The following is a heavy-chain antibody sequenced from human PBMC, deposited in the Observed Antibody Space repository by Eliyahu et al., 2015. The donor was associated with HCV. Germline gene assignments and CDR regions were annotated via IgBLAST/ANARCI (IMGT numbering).Heavy chain of an antibody. CDR2: IYYSGST. V-gene: IGHV4-39*01. CDR1: GGSXSSSSYY. CDR3: ARLRSKRSSWPYFDY. Sequence: QLQLQESGPGLVKPSETLSLTCTVSGGSXSSSSYYWGWIRQPPGKGLEWIGSIYYSGSTYYNPSLKSRVTISVDTSKNQFSLKLSSVTAADTAVYYCARLRSKRSSWPYFDYWGQGTLVTVSS. J-gene: IGHJ4*02. D-gene: IGHD6-13*01.